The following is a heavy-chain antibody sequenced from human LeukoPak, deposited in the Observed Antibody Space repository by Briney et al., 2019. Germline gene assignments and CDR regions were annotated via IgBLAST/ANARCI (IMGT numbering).Heavy chain of an antibody. CDR2: IYYSGST. CDR3: ARDPGGWAGSYYYFDY. J-gene: IGHJ4*02. V-gene: IGHV4-39*07. Sequence: SETLSLTCTVSGGSLSSSSYYWGWIRQPPGKGLEWIGSIYYSGSTYYNPSLKSRVTISVDTSKNQFSLKLSSVTAADTAVYYCARDPGGWAGSYYYFDYWGQGTLVTVSS. D-gene: IGHD1-26*01. CDR1: GGSLSSSSYY.